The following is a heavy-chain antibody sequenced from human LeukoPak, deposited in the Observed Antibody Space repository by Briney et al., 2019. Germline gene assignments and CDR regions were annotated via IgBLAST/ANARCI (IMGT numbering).Heavy chain of an antibody. Sequence: KPSETLSLTCTVSGGSISSSSYYWGWIRQPPGRGLEWIGSMYYSGSTYYNPSLKSRVTISVDTSKNQFSLELTSVTAADTAVYYCARHSGSYLKSALHIWGQGTMVTVSS. J-gene: IGHJ3*02. V-gene: IGHV4-39*01. CDR3: ARHSGSYLKSALHI. D-gene: IGHD1-26*01. CDR1: GGSISSSSYY. CDR2: MYYSGST.